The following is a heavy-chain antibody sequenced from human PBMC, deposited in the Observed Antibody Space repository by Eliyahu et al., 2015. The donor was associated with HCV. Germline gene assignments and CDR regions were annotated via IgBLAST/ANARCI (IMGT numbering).Heavy chain of an antibody. D-gene: IGHD3-3*01. CDR3: TVYDFWSGYSGKNWYFDL. Sequence: QLQLQESGPGLVKPSETLSLTCTVSGGSISSSSYYWGWIRQPPGKGLEWIGSIYYSGSTYYNPSLKSRVTISVDTSKNQFSLKLSSVTAADTAVYYCTVYDFWSGYSGKNWYFDLWGRGTLVTVSS. V-gene: IGHV4-39*01. J-gene: IGHJ2*01. CDR2: IYYSGST. CDR1: GGSISSSSYY.